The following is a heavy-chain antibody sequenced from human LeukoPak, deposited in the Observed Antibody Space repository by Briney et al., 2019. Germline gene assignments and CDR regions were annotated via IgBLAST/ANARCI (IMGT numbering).Heavy chain of an antibody. CDR3: ARGYCSSTSCPEARPDSPFDY. J-gene: IGHJ4*02. CDR2: ISSSGSTI. Sequence: GGSLRLSCAASGFTFSSYSMNWVRQAPGKGLEWVSYISSSGSTIYYADSVKGRFTISRDNAKNSLYLQMNSLRAEDTAVYYCARGYCSSTSCPEARPDSPFDYWGQGTLVTVSS. D-gene: IGHD2-2*01. V-gene: IGHV3-48*04. CDR1: GFTFSSYS.